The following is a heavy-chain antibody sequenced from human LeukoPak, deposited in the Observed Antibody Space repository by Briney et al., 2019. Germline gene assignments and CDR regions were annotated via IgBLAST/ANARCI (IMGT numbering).Heavy chain of an antibody. CDR3: AISRRRVTYYDFWSGYQLDY. J-gene: IGHJ4*02. D-gene: IGHD3-3*01. Sequence: ASVKVSCKASGYTFTSYGISWVRQAPGQGLEWMGWISAYNGNTNYAQKLQGRVTMTTDTSTSTAYMELRSLRSDDTAVYYCAISRRRVTYYDFWSGYQLDYWGQGTLVTVSS. CDR1: GYTFTSYG. CDR2: ISAYNGNT. V-gene: IGHV1-18*01.